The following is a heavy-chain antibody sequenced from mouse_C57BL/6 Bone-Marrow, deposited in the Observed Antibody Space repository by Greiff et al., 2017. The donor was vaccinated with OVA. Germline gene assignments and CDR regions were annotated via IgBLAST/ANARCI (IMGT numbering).Heavy chain of an antibody. V-gene: IGHV1-69*01. CDR3: AKCVYDGYLMDY. CDR2: IDPSDSYT. CDR1: GYTFTSYW. J-gene: IGHJ4*01. D-gene: IGHD2-3*01. Sequence: QVQLQQPGAELVMPGASVKLSCKASGYTFTSYWMHWVKQRPGQGLEWIGEIDPSDSYTNYNQKFKGKSTLTVDKSSSTAYMQLSSLTSEDSAVYYCAKCVYDGYLMDYWGQGTAVPVSS.